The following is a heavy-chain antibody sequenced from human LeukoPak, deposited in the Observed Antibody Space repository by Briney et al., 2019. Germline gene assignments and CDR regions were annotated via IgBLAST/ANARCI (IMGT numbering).Heavy chain of an antibody. J-gene: IGHJ4*02. CDR3: ARDLGSGSYQELDY. CDR1: GVSISSYY. D-gene: IGHD3-10*01. CDR2: IYTSGST. V-gene: IGHV4-4*07. Sequence: PSETLSLTCTVSGVSISSYYGSWIRQPAGKGLEWIGRIYTSGSTNYYPSLKSRVTISVDKSKSQVSLKLSSVTAADTAVYYCARDLGSGSYQELDYWGQGTLVTVSS.